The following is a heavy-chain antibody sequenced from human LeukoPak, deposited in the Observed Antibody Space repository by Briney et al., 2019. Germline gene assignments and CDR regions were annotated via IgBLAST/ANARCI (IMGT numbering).Heavy chain of an antibody. CDR3: ARGGETSSTSCCLHDY. V-gene: IGHV1-3*01. J-gene: IGHJ4*02. CDR1: GYTFTSYA. Sequence: ASVKVSCKASGYTFTSYAMHWVRQAPGQRLEWMGWINAGNGNTKYSQKFQGRVTITRDTSASTAYMELSSLRSEDTAVYYCARGGETSSTSCCLHDYWGQGTLVTVSS. D-gene: IGHD2-2*01. CDR2: INAGNGNT.